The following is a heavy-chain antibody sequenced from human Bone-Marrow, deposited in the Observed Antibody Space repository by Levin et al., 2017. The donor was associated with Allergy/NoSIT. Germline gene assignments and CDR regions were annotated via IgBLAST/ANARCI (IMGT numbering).Heavy chain of an antibody. CDR2: IQSNGKT. CDR1: GFTFSTYW. D-gene: IGHD3-10*01. CDR3: ARDRFYSDSGSNFSWFDP. J-gene: IGHJ5*02. Sequence: GESLKISCAASGFTFSTYWMHWVRQAPGKGLVWVSRIQSNGKTNYADSVKGRYTISRDNAKNTLYLQMNSLTVEDTAVYYCARDRFYSDSGSNFSWFDPWGQGTLVTVSS. V-gene: IGHV3-74*01.